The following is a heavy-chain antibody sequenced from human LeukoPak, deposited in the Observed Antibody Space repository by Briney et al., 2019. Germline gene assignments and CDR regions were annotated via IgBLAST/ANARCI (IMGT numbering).Heavy chain of an antibody. J-gene: IGHJ6*02. CDR1: GFTFSSYA. CDR2: ISGSGGST. Sequence: GGSLRLSCAASGFTFSSYAMSWVRPAPGKGLEWVSAISGSGGSTYYADSVKGRFTISRDNSKNTLYLQMNSLRAEDTAVYYCAKAGDYVSDYYYGMDVWGQGTTVTVSS. D-gene: IGHD4-17*01. CDR3: AKAGDYVSDYYYGMDV. V-gene: IGHV3-23*01.